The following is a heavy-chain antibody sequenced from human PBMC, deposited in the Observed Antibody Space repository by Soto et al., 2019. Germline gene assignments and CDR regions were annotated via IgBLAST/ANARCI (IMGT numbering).Heavy chain of an antibody. CDR2: VLYDGRNK. D-gene: IGHD3-22*01. Sequence: QVQLVESGGGVVQPGRSLRLSCAASGFTFSSYGMHWVRQAPGRGLEWVAVVLYDGRNKYYADSVKGRFTISRDNSKNTVYLQMNSLRSEDTAVYYCAKAGDYDSSGYYELDYWGQGTLVTVSS. CDR1: GFTFSSYG. J-gene: IGHJ4*02. V-gene: IGHV3-30*18. CDR3: AKAGDYDSSGYYELDY.